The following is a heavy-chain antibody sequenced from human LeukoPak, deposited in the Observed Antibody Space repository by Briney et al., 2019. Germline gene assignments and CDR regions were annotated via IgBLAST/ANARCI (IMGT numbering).Heavy chain of an antibody. CDR3: ARHRGGGGYYYFDY. D-gene: IGHD1-26*01. V-gene: IGHV4-59*08. Sequence: PSETLSLTRTVSGGSISSYHWSWIRQPPGEGLEWIGYIYYSGSTNYSPSLQSRISISVDTSKSQFSLKLRSVTAADTAVYYCARHRGGGGYYYFDYWGQGTLVTVSS. CDR2: IYYSGST. CDR1: GGSISSYH. J-gene: IGHJ4*02.